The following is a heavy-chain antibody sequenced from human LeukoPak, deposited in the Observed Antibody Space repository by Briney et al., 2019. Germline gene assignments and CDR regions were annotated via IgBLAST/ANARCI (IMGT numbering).Heavy chain of an antibody. CDR1: GFTFSDYY. CDR2: ISSSGSTI. J-gene: IGHJ4*02. CDR3: ARDKYYDSSGYYYEFDY. V-gene: IGHV3-11*04. D-gene: IGHD3-22*01. Sequence: GGSLRLSCAASGFTFSDYYMSWIRQAPGKGLEWVSYISSSGSTIYYADSVKGRFTISRDNAKNSLYLQMNSLRAEDTAVYYCARDKYYDSSGYYYEFDYWGQGTLVTVSS.